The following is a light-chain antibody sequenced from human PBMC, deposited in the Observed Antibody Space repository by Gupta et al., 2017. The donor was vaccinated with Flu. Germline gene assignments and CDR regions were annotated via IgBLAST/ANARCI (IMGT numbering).Light chain of an antibody. CDR2: ASS. CDR1: QSISWL. Sequence: PSFLSSSVGGRVTICCRASQSISWLLCWHQQTPGKAPLLLYYASSCVQSVVPSMFSGSCSTTDFTLTISMQQPEFFASYYRQQSYSTLRTFGQGTKVEIK. J-gene: IGKJ1*01. V-gene: IGKV1-39*01. CDR3: QQSYSTLRT.